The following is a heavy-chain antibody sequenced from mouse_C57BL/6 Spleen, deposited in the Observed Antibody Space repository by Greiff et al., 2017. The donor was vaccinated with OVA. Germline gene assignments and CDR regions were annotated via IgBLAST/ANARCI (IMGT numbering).Heavy chain of an antibody. D-gene: IGHD2-1*01. CDR3: ARRDGNYLYYAMDY. Sequence: VKLQESGAELARPGASVKLSCKASGYTFTSYGISWVKQRTGQGLEWIGEIYPRSGNTYYNEKFKGKATLTADKSSSTAYMELRSLTSEDSAVYFCARRDGNYLYYAMDYWGQGTSVTVSS. CDR1: GYTFTSYG. V-gene: IGHV1-81*01. CDR2: IYPRSGNT. J-gene: IGHJ4*01.